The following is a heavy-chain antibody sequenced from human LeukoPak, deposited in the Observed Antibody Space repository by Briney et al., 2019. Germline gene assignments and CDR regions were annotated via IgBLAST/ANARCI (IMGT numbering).Heavy chain of an antibody. CDR1: GITLSNYG. D-gene: IGHD3-22*01. CDR2: ISDSGGST. J-gene: IGHJ4*02. V-gene: IGHV3-23*01. Sequence: GGSLRLSCAVSGITLSNYGMSWVRQAPGKGLEWVAGISDSGGSTNYADSVKGRFTISRDNPKNTLYLQVNSLRAEDTAVYFCAKRGVVIRVILVGFHKEAYYFDSWGQGALVTVSS. CDR3: AKRGVVIRVILVGFHKEAYYFDS.